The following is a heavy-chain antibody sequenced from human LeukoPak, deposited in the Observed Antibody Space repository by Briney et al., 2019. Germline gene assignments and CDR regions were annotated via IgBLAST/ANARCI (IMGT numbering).Heavy chain of an antibody. D-gene: IGHD6-25*01. CDR2: IDHSGST. Sequence: PSETLSLTCTVSGGSIGTYYWSWLRQPPGKGLEWIGNIDHSGSTNYNPSLKSRVTISIDTSTTQFSLRLRAADTAVYYCAREIAAAGGGFDYWGQGTLVTVSS. CDR3: AREIAAAGGGFDY. CDR1: GGSIGTYY. V-gene: IGHV4-59*01. J-gene: IGHJ4*01.